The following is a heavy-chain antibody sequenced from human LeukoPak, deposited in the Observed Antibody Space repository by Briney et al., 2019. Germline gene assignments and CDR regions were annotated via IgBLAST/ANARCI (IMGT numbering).Heavy chain of an antibody. D-gene: IGHD3-22*01. CDR2: IIPILGIA. J-gene: IGHJ6*02. CDR1: GGTFSSYA. CDR3: ARVEYYYDSSGYLYYYGMDV. Sequence: GASVKVSCKASGGTFSSYAINWVRQAPGQGLEWMGRIIPILGIANYAQKFQGRVTITADKSTSTAYMELSSLRSEDTAVYYCARVEYYYDSSGYLYYYGMDVWGQGTTVTVSS. V-gene: IGHV1-69*04.